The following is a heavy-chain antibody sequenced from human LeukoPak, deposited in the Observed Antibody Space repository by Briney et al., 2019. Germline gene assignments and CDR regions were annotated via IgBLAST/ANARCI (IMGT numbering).Heavy chain of an antibody. CDR1: GFTFTSSA. D-gene: IGHD6-19*01. J-gene: IGHJ5*02. CDR3: AAEIAVASGIVLDP. V-gene: IGHV1-58*02. Sequence: SVKVSCKASGFTFTSSAMQWVRQARGQRLEWIGWIVVGSGNTNYAQKFQERVTITRDMTTSTAYMELSSLRSEDTAVYYCAAEIAVASGIVLDPWGQGTLVTVSS. CDR2: IVVGSGNT.